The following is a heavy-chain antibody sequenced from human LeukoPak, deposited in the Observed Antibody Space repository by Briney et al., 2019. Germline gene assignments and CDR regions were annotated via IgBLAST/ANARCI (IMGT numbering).Heavy chain of an antibody. Sequence: ASVKVSCKASGYTFTVNHLHWVRQAPGQAPEWMGKINPRNGDTEYPQKFQARVAMTRDTSTNTAYMELRSLRSDDTAIYYCARDVGVRARGNALDHWGQGSLVTVSS. CDR2: INPRNGDT. V-gene: IGHV1-2*02. CDR1: GYTFTVNH. CDR3: ARDVGVRARGNALDH. J-gene: IGHJ4*02. D-gene: IGHD2-8*01.